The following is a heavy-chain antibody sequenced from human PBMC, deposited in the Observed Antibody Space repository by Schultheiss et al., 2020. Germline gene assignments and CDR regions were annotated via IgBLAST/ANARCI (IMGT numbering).Heavy chain of an antibody. Sequence: GGSLRLSCAVSGFTFNSYWMHWVRQAPGKGLVWVSGISWNSDIIAYADSVKGRFTISRDNSKNTLYLQMNSLRAEDTAVYYCAKEAAVIGEPKFDYWGQGTLVT. CDR3: AKEAAVIGEPKFDY. J-gene: IGHJ4*02. D-gene: IGHD2-21*01. CDR1: GFTFNSYW. CDR2: ISWNSDII. V-gene: IGHV3-74*01.